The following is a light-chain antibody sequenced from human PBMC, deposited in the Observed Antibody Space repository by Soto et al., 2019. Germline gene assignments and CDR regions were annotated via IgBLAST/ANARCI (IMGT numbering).Light chain of an antibody. J-gene: IGKJ4*01. CDR1: QGIITY. CDR3: QQTRSYPST. V-gene: IGKV1-9*01. Sequence: IQLTQSPSSLSASVGDSVTITCRASQGIITYLAWYQQKPGKAPNLLIYGSSTLQSGVPLRFSGSGSGTDFTLTINSLQAEDCATYYFQQTRSYPSTFGGGTKVDIK. CDR2: GSS.